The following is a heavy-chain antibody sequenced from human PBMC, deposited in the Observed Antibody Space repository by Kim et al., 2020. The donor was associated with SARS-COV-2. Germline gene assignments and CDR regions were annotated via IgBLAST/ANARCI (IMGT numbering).Heavy chain of an antibody. V-gene: IGHV3-53*01. CDR3: ARAHDSSGYYYDY. J-gene: IGHJ4*02. D-gene: IGHD3-22*01. Sequence: SAAPGKGRFTISRDNSKNTLYLQMNSLRAEDTAVYYCARAHDSSGYYYDYWGQGTLVTVSS.